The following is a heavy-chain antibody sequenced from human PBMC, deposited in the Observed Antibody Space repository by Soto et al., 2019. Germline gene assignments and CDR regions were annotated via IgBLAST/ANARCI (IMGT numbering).Heavy chain of an antibody. J-gene: IGHJ4*02. CDR2: INTRGGTT. D-gene: IGHD4-17*01. CDR3: ARGPDDSDVPRWDY. CDR1: GYTFTRFY. Sequence: QVQLVQSGAEVRKPGASVRLSCKASGYTFTRFYLHWVRQAPGQGLEWMGIINTRGGTTAYAQNFRGRLTVTRDTSTNTLYLELSDLRSDDTAVYYCARGPDDSDVPRWDYWGQGTRVTVSS. V-gene: IGHV1-46*01.